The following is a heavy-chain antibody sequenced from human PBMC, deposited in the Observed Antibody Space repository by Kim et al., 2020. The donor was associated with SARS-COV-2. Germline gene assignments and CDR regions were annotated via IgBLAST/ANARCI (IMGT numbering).Heavy chain of an antibody. CDR2: TRNKANSYNT. V-gene: IGHV3-72*01. Sequence: GGSLRLSCAASGFTFSDHYMDWVRQAPGKGLEWVGRTRNKANSYNTEYAASVKGRFTISRDDSKNSLYLQMNSLKTEDTAVYYCARGYGSGSYFYWGQGTLVTVSS. J-gene: IGHJ4*02. CDR3: ARGYGSGSYFY. D-gene: IGHD3-10*01. CDR1: GFTFSDHY.